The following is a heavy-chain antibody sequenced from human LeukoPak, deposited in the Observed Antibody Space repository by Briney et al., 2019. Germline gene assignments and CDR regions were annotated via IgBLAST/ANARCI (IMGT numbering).Heavy chain of an antibody. CDR1: GYTFTSYG. V-gene: IGHV1-18*01. J-gene: IGHJ6*03. D-gene: IGHD1-26*01. CDR3: ASRPYSYSSKDYYFYYMDV. CDR2: ISAYNGNT. Sequence: ASVKVSCKASGYTFTSYGISWVRQAPGQGLEWMGWISAYNGNTNYAQKLQDRVTMTTDTSTSTAYMELSSLRSEDTAVYYCASRPYSYSSKDYYFYYMDVWGKGTTVTVSS.